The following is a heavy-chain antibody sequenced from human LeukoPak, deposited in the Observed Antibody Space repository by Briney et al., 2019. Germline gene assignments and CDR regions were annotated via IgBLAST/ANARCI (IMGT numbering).Heavy chain of an antibody. Sequence: PGGSLRLSCVVSGFTFSRYWMSWVRQAPGQGLEWAANIKQDGSEKYCVDSVKGRFTIPRDNVKNSLYLQMNSLRAEDTAVYYCAREGGSYLGYYYYMDVWGKGTTVTVSS. CDR3: AREGGSYLGYYYYMDV. J-gene: IGHJ6*03. CDR1: GFTFSRYW. CDR2: IKQDGSEK. D-gene: IGHD1-26*01. V-gene: IGHV3-7*01.